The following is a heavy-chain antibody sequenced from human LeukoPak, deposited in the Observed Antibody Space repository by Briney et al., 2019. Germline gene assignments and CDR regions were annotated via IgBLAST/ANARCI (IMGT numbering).Heavy chain of an antibody. Sequence: SETLSLTCSVSGVSINTYYASWIRQAPGKGLEFIGFIYNGGNTNYNPSLKSRATISVDTSNNQFSLRLTSVTAADTAMYYCAAGPWELDFWGQGTLVTVSS. D-gene: IGHD1-26*01. CDR1: GVSINTYY. V-gene: IGHV4-4*09. J-gene: IGHJ4*02. CDR2: IYNGGNT. CDR3: AAGPWELDF.